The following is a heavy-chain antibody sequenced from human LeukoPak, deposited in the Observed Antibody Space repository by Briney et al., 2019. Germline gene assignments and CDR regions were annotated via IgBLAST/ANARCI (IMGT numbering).Heavy chain of an antibody. CDR2: ISYDGSNK. CDR3: ARTGDSGAFDI. Sequence: GGSLRLSCAASGFTFSSYAMHWVRQAPGKGLEWVAVISYDGSNKYYADSVKGRFTISRDNSKNTLYLQMNSLRAEDTAVYYCARTGDSGAFDIWGQGTMVTVSS. V-gene: IGHV3-30-3*01. CDR1: GFTFSSYA. D-gene: IGHD1-1*01. J-gene: IGHJ3*02.